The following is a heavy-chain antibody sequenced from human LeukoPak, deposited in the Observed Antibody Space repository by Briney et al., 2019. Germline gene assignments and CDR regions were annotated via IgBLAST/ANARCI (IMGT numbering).Heavy chain of an antibody. CDR3: ARVRSPPTYYYDSSGSYGMDV. Sequence: PGGSLRLSCKASGYTFTSYYMHWVRQAPGQGLEWMGIINPSGGSTSYAQKFQGRVTMTRDTSTSTVYMELSSLRSEDTAVYYCARVRSPPTYYYDSSGSYGMDVWGQGTTVTVSS. CDR1: GYTFTSYY. CDR2: INPSGGST. J-gene: IGHJ6*02. D-gene: IGHD3-22*01. V-gene: IGHV1-46*01.